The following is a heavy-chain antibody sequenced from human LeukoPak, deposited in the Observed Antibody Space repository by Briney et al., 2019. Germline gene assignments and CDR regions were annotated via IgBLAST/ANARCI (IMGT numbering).Heavy chain of an antibody. Sequence: SETLSLTCTVSGGSISSSSYYWGWIRQPPGRGLEWIGYIYYSGSTNYNPSLKSRVTISVDTSRNQFSLKLRSVTAADTAMYYCARDARDSVVTASYYFAYWGPGTLITASS. V-gene: IGHV4-61*05. CDR1: GGSISSSSYY. CDR3: ARDARDSVVTASYYFAY. D-gene: IGHD2-21*02. CDR2: IYYSGST. J-gene: IGHJ4*02.